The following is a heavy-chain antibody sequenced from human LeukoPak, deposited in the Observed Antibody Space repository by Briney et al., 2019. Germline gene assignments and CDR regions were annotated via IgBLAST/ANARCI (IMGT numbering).Heavy chain of an antibody. J-gene: IGHJ4*02. Sequence: PGGSLRLSCAASGFTFSDYYMSWIRQAPGKGLEWVSYISSSSSYTNCADSVKGRFTISRDNAKNSLYLQMNSLRAEDTAVYYCARDFSSSLDFWGQGTLVTVSS. CDR2: ISSSSSYT. D-gene: IGHD6-13*01. CDR3: ARDFSSSLDF. V-gene: IGHV3-11*06. CDR1: GFTFSDYY.